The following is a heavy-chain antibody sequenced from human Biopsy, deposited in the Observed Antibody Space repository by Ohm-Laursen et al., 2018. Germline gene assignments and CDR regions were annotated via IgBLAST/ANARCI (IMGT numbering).Heavy chain of an antibody. D-gene: IGHD3-16*01. CDR3: ATELLPPGVGGPWLDS. J-gene: IGHJ5*01. CDR1: GVTLSGYA. CDR2: ISASSSYI. V-gene: IGHV3-21*06. Sequence: GSLRLSCAASGVTLSGYAMNWVRQAPGKGLEWVSSISASSSYIHYADSVKGRLTVSRDNAKNSLYLQMNSLRVTDTAIYYCATELLPPGVGGPWLDSWGQGTPVTVSS.